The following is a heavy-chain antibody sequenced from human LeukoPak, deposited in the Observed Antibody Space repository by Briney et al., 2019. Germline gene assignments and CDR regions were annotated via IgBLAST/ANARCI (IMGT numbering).Heavy chain of an antibody. D-gene: IGHD3-3*01. CDR3: ARARTIFGVVITFYYYYMDV. CDR2: INPNSGGT. CDR1: GYTFTGYY. J-gene: IGHJ6*03. Sequence: ASVKVSCKASGYTFTGYYMHWVRQAPGQGLEWMGWINPNSGGTNYAQKFQGRVTMTRDTSISTAYMELSRLRSDDTAVYCCARARTIFGVVITFYYYYMDVWGKGTTVTVSS. V-gene: IGHV1-2*02.